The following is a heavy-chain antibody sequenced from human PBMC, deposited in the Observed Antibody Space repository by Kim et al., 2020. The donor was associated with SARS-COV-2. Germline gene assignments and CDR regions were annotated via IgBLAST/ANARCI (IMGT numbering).Heavy chain of an antibody. CDR3: ARVFRGSGEKWEFDY. Sequence: ASVKVSCKASGYTFTRNGISWVRQAPGQGLEWMGWISVYNGNTNYAQKFQGRVTMTTDTSTSTAYMELRSLRSDDTAVYYCARVFRGSGEKWEFDYWGQGTLVTVSS. J-gene: IGHJ4*02. CDR2: ISVYNGNT. CDR1: GYTFTRNG. V-gene: IGHV1-18*01. D-gene: IGHD3-10*01.